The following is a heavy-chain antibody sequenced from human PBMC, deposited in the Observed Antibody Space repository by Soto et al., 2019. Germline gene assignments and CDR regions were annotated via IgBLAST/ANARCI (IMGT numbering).Heavy chain of an antibody. CDR3: ARERGYSYGFGAKSIDY. CDR1: GYTFTSYG. Sequence: AASVKVSCKASGYTFTSYGISWARQAPGQGLEWMGWISAYNGNTNYAQKLQGRVTMTTDTSTSTAYMELRSLRSDDTAVYYCARERGYSYGFGAKSIDYWGQGTLVTVSS. D-gene: IGHD5-18*01. V-gene: IGHV1-18*01. J-gene: IGHJ4*02. CDR2: ISAYNGNT.